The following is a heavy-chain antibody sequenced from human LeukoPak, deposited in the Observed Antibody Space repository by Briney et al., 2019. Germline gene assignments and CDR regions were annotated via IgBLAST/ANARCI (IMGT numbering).Heavy chain of an antibody. CDR2: IVVASDNT. CDR1: GFTFTSRSA. Sequence: ASVKVSCKASGFTFTSRSAVQWVRQARGQRLEWIGWIVVASDNTNYAENFQERVTITRDMSASTSYMELSSLRSEDTAVYFCAAPYTSSWYDLWGQGTLVTVSS. J-gene: IGHJ5*02. D-gene: IGHD6-13*01. CDR3: AAPYTSSWYDL. V-gene: IGHV1-58*01.